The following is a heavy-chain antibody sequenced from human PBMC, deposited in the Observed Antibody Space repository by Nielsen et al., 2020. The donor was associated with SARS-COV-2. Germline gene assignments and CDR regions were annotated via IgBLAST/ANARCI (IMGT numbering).Heavy chain of an antibody. J-gene: IGHJ5*02. D-gene: IGHD2-15*01. CDR3: ARGAAWFDP. CDR1: GDSITSGGSH. CDR2: TSYDGNT. Sequence: SETLSLTCTVSGDSITSGGSHWSWIRHHPSRGLEWLGFTSYDGNTYSNPSLESRLIISVDTSENQFSLRLNSVTAADTAIYFYARGAAWFDPWGQGTRVTVSS. V-gene: IGHV4-31*03.